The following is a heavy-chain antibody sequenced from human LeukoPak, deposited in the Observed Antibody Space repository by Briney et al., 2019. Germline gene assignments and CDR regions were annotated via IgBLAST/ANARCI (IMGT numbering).Heavy chain of an antibody. D-gene: IGHD3-22*01. CDR1: GGSINSYY. J-gene: IGHJ3*02. Sequence: PSETLSLTCTGSGGSINSYYWSWIRQPPGKGLEWIGYIYYSGNTNYNPSLKSRVTISVDTSKNHFSLKLNSVTAADTAMYYCARWNYYESSRAFDIWGQGTMVTVSS. V-gene: IGHV4-59*01. CDR2: IYYSGNT. CDR3: ARWNYYESSRAFDI.